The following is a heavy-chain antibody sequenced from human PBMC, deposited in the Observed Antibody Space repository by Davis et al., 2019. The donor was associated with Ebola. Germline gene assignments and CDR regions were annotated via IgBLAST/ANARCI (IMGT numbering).Heavy chain of an antibody. D-gene: IGHD3-22*01. Sequence: SETLSLTCTVSGASSSSSSYYWSWIRQPPGKGLEWIGTISYSGTTYYNPSLTSRVTISLDTSKNQFFLKLTSVTAADTAVYYCARMGLSSGYYFFDYWGQGTLVTVSS. V-gene: IGHV4-39*01. CDR2: ISYSGTT. CDR3: ARMGLSSGYYFFDY. J-gene: IGHJ4*02. CDR1: GASSSSSSYY.